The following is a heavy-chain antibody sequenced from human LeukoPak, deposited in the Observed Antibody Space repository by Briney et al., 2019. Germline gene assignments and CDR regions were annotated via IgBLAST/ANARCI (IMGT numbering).Heavy chain of an antibody. D-gene: IGHD6-19*01. Sequence: SQTLSLTCVISGDSVSSKNGAWNWIRQSPSRGLEWLGRTYYRSKWYYDYAVSMKGRISINPYTSKNQYSLQVNSVTPEDTAVYYCARDEGNSGWYTFDYWGLGTLVTVSS. J-gene: IGHJ4*02. CDR1: GDSVSSKNGA. CDR2: TYYRSKWYY. V-gene: IGHV6-1*01. CDR3: ARDEGNSGWYTFDY.